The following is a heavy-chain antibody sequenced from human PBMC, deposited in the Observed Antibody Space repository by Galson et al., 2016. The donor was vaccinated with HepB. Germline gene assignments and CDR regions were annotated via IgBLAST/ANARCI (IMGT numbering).Heavy chain of an antibody. Sequence: EPLSLTCTVSGDSIHSRSYYWGWVRQPPEKGLEWLGNIYYTGSTYYPPSLKSRGIISVDTSKHQFSLNLTSVTAADTAVYYSARLRGPPVWSAYHTWFDPWGQGTLVTVSS. V-gene: IGHV4-39*01. D-gene: IGHD3-3*01. CDR2: IYYTGST. CDR1: GDSIHSRSYY. J-gene: IGHJ5*02. CDR3: ARLRGPPVWSAYHTWFDP.